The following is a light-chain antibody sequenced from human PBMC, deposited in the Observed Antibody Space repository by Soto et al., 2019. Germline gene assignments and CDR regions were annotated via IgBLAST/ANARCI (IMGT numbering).Light chain of an antibody. J-gene: IGLJ2*01. Sequence: QSVLTQPPSASGTPGQRVTMSCSGSSSNIGSNTVNWYQQFPGTAPKVLIYNNDQRPSGVPDRFSGSKSGTSATLAITGLQSEDEADYYCSAWDDGLSNVLIGGGTKLTVL. CDR1: SSNIGSNT. CDR2: NND. CDR3: SAWDDGLSNVL. V-gene: IGLV1-44*01.